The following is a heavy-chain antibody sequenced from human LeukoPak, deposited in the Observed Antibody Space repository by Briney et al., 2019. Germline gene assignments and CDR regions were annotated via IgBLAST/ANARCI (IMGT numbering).Heavy chain of an antibody. CDR1: GFTFDDYG. Sequence: GGSLRLSCAASGFTFDDYGMSWVRQAPGKGLEWVSGINWNGGSTGYADSVKGRFTISRDSAKNSLYLQMNSLRAEDTALYYCARVNYYYDSSGSYEFDYWGQGTLVTVSS. D-gene: IGHD3-22*01. V-gene: IGHV3-20*04. J-gene: IGHJ4*02. CDR2: INWNGGST. CDR3: ARVNYYYDSSGSYEFDY.